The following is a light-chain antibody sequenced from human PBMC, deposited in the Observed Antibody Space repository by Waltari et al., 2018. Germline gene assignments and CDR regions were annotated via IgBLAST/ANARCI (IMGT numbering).Light chain of an antibody. V-gene: IGLV2-23*02. CDR3: CSYVGTSTYVV. CDR1: SSDVGSYNL. Sequence: QSALTQPASVSGSPGQSITISCTGSSSDVGSYNLVSWYQQHRGKAPKLMIYEVSTRPSGLSHRFSGSKSGNTASPTSSGLQAEDKAYYYCCSYVGTSTYVVFGGGTKLTVL. CDR2: EVS. J-gene: IGLJ2*01.